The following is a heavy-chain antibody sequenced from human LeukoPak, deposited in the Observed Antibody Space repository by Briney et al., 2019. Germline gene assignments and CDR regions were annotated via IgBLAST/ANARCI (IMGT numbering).Heavy chain of an antibody. J-gene: IGHJ4*02. CDR2: IRYDGSDR. Sequence: GGSLRLSCAASGFALRSYGMHWVRQAPGKGLEWVAFIRYDGSDRYYGDSVKGRFTISRDISSSTLYLQMNNLRGGATAGYYCARATGTFSEWSLDYWGQGTLVTVSS. CDR3: ARATGTFSEWSLDY. V-gene: IGHV3-30*02. D-gene: IGHD3-3*01. CDR1: GFALRSYG.